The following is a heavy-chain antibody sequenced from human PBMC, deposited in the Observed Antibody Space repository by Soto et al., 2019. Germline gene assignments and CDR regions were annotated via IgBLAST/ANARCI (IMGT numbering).Heavy chain of an antibody. Sequence: GASVTVSCTASGYTFDIYGISCVRQAPGQGLEWMGWISAYNGNTNYAQNFQGRVTMTTDTSTSTAYMELRSLRSDDTAVYYCARDLTPYFDWLSHGPHWFDPRGQGTLVTVSS. CDR1: GYTFDIYG. CDR2: ISAYNGNT. V-gene: IGHV1-18*01. J-gene: IGHJ5*02. CDR3: ARDLTPYFDWLSHGPHWFDP. D-gene: IGHD3-9*01.